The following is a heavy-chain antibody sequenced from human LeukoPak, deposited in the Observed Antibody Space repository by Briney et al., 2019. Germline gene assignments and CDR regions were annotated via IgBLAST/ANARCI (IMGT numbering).Heavy chain of an antibody. Sequence: GGSLRLSCAASGFTFSSYAMSWVRQAPGKGLEWVSAISGSGGSTYYADSVKGRLTISRDNSKNTLYLQMNSLRAEDTAVYYCAKRPPIVVVTASLYWYFDLWGRGTLVTVSS. J-gene: IGHJ2*01. CDR3: AKRPPIVVVTASLYWYFDL. CDR2: ISGSGGST. V-gene: IGHV3-23*01. D-gene: IGHD2-21*02. CDR1: GFTFSSYA.